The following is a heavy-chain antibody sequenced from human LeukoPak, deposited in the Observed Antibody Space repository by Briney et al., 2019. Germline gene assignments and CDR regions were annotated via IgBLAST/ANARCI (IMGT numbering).Heavy chain of an antibody. Sequence: ASVKVSCKASGYTFTSYDINWVRQATGQGLEGMGWMNPNSGNTGYEQKFQGRVTMTRDTSISTAYMELSSLRSEDTAVYYCARGGSGYATLWFDPWGQGTLVTVSS. J-gene: IGHJ5*02. CDR2: MNPNSGNT. CDR3: ARGGSGYATLWFDP. CDR1: GYTFTSYD. D-gene: IGHD5-12*01. V-gene: IGHV1-8*01.